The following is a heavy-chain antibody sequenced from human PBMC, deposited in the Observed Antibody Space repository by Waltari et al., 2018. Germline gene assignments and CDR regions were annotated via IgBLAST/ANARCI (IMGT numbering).Heavy chain of an antibody. Sequence: QVQLQESGPGLVKPSETLSLICTVSGGSISSYYWSWIRQPLGKGLEWIVYIYYSGSTNTIPSLKSRVTLSVDTSNNQFPRKLSSVTAADTAVYYCARSIYGIGYYYYYMDVWGKGTTVTVSS. CDR1: GGSISSYY. D-gene: IGHD6-6*01. V-gene: IGHV4-59*01. J-gene: IGHJ6*03. CDR3: ARSIYGIGYYYYYMDV. CDR2: IYYSGST.